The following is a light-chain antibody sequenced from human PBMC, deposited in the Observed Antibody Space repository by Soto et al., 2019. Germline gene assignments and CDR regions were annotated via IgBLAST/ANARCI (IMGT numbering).Light chain of an antibody. CDR2: SAS. J-gene: IGKJ1*01. Sequence: DIQMTQSPSTLSASVGDRVTITCRDSQSVTSSLAWYQQKPGKAPKVLLHSASSLENEVPSRFSGSRSGTEFSLTISSLQPDDFATYYCQKYCPDPWTFGQGTRVQI. CDR3: QKYCPDPWT. CDR1: QSVTSS. V-gene: IGKV1-5*03.